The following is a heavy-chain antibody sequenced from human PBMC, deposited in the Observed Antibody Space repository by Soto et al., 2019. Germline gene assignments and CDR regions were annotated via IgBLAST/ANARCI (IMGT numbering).Heavy chain of an antibody. J-gene: IGHJ4*02. CDR3: AKNLAAPLDY. CDR2: ISHSGST. D-gene: IGHD6-13*01. CDR1: GGSITSGTW. V-gene: IGHV4-4*02. Sequence: PSETLSLTCAVSGGSITSGTWWSWVRQPPGKGLEWIGEISHSGSTNYNPSLKSRVSISVDKSKNQFSLNLSSVTAAADTAVYYCAKNLAAPLDYWGQGTLVTVS.